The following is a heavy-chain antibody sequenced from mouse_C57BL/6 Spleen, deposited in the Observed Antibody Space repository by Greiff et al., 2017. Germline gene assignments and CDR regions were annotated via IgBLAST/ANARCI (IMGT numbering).Heavy chain of an antibody. D-gene: IGHD2-3*01. CDR2: IHPNSGST. Sequence: QVQLKQPGAELVKPGASVKLSCKASGYTFTSYWMHWVKQRPGQGLEWIGMIHPNSGSTNYNEKFKSKATLTVDKSSSTAYMQLSSLTSEDSAVYYCARSSDGYYLAWFAYWGQGTLVTVSA. CDR1: GYTFTSYW. CDR3: ARSSDGYYLAWFAY. J-gene: IGHJ3*01. V-gene: IGHV1-64*01.